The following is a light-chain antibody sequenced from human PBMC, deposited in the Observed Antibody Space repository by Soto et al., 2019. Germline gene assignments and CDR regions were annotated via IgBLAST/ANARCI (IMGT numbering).Light chain of an antibody. CDR2: DAS. V-gene: IGKV1-5*01. CDR1: RSVDLW. J-gene: IGKJ1*01. Sequence: ITQAPSTLSASVGARVTITCRASRSVDLWLAWYQQKTGKAPTLLIYDASSLQSGVPSRFSGSGSGTELTINISRLKPDDGGTDEGQEYKSYTGTFCPGTKVDIK. CDR3: QEYKSYTGT.